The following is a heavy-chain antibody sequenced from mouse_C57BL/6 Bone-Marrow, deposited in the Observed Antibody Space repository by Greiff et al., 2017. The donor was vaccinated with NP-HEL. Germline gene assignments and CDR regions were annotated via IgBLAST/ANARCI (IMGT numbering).Heavy chain of an antibody. J-gene: IGHJ3*01. CDR3: ARTPSHYYGSRGFAY. CDR1: GFTFSSYA. D-gene: IGHD1-1*01. CDR2: ISDGGSYT. V-gene: IGHV5-4*03. Sequence: EVKLVESGGGLVKPGGSLKLSCAASGFTFSSYAMSWVRQTPEKRLEWVATISDGGSYTYYPDNVKGRFTISRGNAKNNLYLQMSHLKSEDTAMYYCARTPSHYYGSRGFAYWGQGTLVTVSA.